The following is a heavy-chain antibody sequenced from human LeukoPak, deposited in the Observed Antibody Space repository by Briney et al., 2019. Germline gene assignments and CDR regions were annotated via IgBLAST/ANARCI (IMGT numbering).Heavy chain of an antibody. CDR2: IKSDGSST. Sequence: PGGSLRLSCAASGFTFSTSWMYWVRQAPGKGLVWVSRIKSDGSSTSYADSVKGRFTISRDNAKNTLYLQMNSLRAEDTAMYYCVRDDGRLNFGNGASFDYWGQGTLVTVSS. CDR1: GFTFSTSW. CDR3: VRDDGRLNFGNGASFDY. J-gene: IGHJ4*02. V-gene: IGHV3-74*01. D-gene: IGHD3-10*01.